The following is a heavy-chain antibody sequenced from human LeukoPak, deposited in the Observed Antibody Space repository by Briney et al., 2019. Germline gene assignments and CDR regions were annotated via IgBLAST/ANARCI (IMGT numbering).Heavy chain of an antibody. CDR3: ARRRGRYSGDAFDI. CDR1: GYSFSSYW. CDR2: IYPRDSRT. Sequence: GESLKISCKGSGYSFSSYWIAWVRQMPGKGLEWMGIIYPRDSRTTYSPSFQGQVTISADKSMSTAYLQWSSLKASDTAMYYCARRRGRYSGDAFDIWGQGTMVTVSS. J-gene: IGHJ3*02. D-gene: IGHD1-26*01. V-gene: IGHV5-51*01.